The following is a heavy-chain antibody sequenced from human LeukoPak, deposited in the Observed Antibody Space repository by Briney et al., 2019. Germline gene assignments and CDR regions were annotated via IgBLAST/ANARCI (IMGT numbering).Heavy chain of an antibody. CDR2: IYSCGST. CDR3: AKDQYYYDSSGYQTGPFDY. CDR1: GFTVSSNY. V-gene: IGHV3-53*05. Sequence: GGSLRLSCAASGFTVSSNYMSWVRQAPGKGLEWVSVIYSCGSTYYADSVKGRFTISRDNSKNTLYLQMNSLRAEDTAVYYCAKDQYYYDSSGYQTGPFDYWGQGTLVTVSS. D-gene: IGHD3-22*01. J-gene: IGHJ4*02.